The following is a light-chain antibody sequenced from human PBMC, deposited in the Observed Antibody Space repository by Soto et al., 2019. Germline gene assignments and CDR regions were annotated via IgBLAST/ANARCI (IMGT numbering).Light chain of an antibody. CDR2: DAS. V-gene: IGKV1-33*01. J-gene: IGKJ5*01. CDR3: QHFANLPTT. CDR1: QDISDH. Sequence: DIQMTQSPSSLSASVGDRVTMTCQASQDISDHLNWYQYKEGEAPQLLIYDASNLETGXXXRXSGTXSGTDFTLNISSLQPQDTATYYCQHFANLPTTFDQGKRLDIK.